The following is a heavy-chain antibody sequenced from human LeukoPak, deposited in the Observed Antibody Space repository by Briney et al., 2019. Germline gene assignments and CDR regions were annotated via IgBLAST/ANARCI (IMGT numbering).Heavy chain of an antibody. CDR2: IWSRTLNI. J-gene: IGHJ3*02. Sequence: GGSLRLSCAVSGFTFSGYSMKWVRQAPGKGLEWVSYIWSRTLNIYHADSVKGRFTVSRDNAKNSLYLQMDSLRVEDTAVYYCATDREDYDSSGYYLSDAFDIWGQGTMVTVPS. CDR1: GFTFSGYS. D-gene: IGHD3-22*01. CDR3: ATDREDYDSSGYYLSDAFDI. V-gene: IGHV3-48*01.